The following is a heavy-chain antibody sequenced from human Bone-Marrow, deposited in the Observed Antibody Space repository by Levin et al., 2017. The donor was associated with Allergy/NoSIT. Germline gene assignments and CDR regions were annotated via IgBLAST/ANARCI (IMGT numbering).Heavy chain of an antibody. D-gene: IGHD5/OR15-5a*01. CDR1: GFTFSDFY. Sequence: GGSLRLSCTASGFTFSDFYLSWIRHIPRKGLEWVAYISGDSSVSDYADSVKGRFTVFRDNTRDTLYLQMNDLRVADTAVYYGTRQFPSMGGSVFWGHGALVTVSS. CDR3: TRQFPSMGGSVF. J-gene: IGHJ4*01. V-gene: IGHV3-11*01. CDR2: ISGDSSVS.